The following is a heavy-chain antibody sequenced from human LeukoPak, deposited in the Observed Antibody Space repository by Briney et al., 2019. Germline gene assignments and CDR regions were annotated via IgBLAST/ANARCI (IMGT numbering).Heavy chain of an antibody. CDR1: GFTFDDYA. CDR3: AKDYSPVGAGYMDV. D-gene: IGHD1-26*01. CDR2: IRWNSGSI. V-gene: IGHV3-9*03. Sequence: GGSLRLSCAAYGFTFDDYAMHWVRQAPGKGLEWVSGIRWNSGSIGYAGSVKGRFTISRDNAKNSLYLQMNSLRAEDMALYYCAKDYSPVGAGYMDVWGKGTTVTVSS. J-gene: IGHJ6*03.